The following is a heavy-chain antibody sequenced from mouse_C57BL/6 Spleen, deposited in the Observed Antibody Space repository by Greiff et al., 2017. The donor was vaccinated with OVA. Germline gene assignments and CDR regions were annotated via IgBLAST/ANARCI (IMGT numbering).Heavy chain of an antibody. Sequence: VQLQQSGPELVKPGASVKISCKASGYAFSSSWMNWVKQRPGKGLEWIGRIYPGDGDTNYNGKFKGKATLTADKSSSTAYMQLSSLTSEDSAVYFCARSGHTTVVGDYAMDYWGQGTSVTVSS. J-gene: IGHJ4*01. CDR1: GYAFSSSW. D-gene: IGHD1-1*01. V-gene: IGHV1-82*01. CDR2: IYPGDGDT. CDR3: ARSGHTTVVGDYAMDY.